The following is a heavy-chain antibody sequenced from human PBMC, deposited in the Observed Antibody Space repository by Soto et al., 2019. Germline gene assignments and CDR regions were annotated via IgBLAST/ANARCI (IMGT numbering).Heavy chain of an antibody. CDR1: GFTFSSYG. CDR2: IWYDGSNK. Sequence: GGSLRLSCAASGFTFSSYGMHWVRQAPGKGLEWVAVIWYDGSNKYYADSVKGRFTISRDNSKNTLYLQMNSLRAEDTAVYYCARGITMIVVVNYYYYYGMDVWGQGTTVTVAS. D-gene: IGHD3-22*01. V-gene: IGHV3-33*01. J-gene: IGHJ6*02. CDR3: ARGITMIVVVNYYYYYGMDV.